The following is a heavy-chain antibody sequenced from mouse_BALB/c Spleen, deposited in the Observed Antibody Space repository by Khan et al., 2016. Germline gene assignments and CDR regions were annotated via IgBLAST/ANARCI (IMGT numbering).Heavy chain of an antibody. CDR1: GSSITSDYS. CDR2: IHYSGST. D-gene: IGHD1-1*01. CDR3: ARYYYGGARWLAY. Sequence: EVQLQESGPDLVKPSQSLSLTCTVTGSSITSDYSWHWIRQFPGNKLEWMGYIHYSGSTNYNPSLKSRISITRDTSKNQFFLQLNSVTTEDTATYYCARYYYGGARWLAYWSQGTLVTVSA. J-gene: IGHJ3*01. V-gene: IGHV3-1*02.